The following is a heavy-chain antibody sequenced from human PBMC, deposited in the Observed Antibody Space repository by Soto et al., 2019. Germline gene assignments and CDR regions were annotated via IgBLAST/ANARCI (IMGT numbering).Heavy chain of an antibody. J-gene: IGHJ4*02. CDR3: ARVLPYDSSGYDFDY. CDR2: INAGNGNT. CDR1: GYTFTSYA. D-gene: IGHD3-22*01. V-gene: IGHV1-3*01. Sequence: ASVKVSCKASGYTFTSYAMHWVRQAPGQRLEWMGWINAGNGNTKYSQKFQGRVTITRDTSASTAYMELSSLRSEDTAVYYCARVLPYDSSGYDFDYWGQGTLVIVSS.